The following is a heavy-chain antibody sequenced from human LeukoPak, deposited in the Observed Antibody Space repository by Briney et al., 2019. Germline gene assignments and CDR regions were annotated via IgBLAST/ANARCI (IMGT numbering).Heavy chain of an antibody. V-gene: IGHV4-38-2*02. CDR3: ARGGHAGILPWNY. CDR1: GYSIGSGYY. CDR2: IYHSGST. Sequence: SETLSLTCTVSGYSIGSGYYWGWIRQPPGKGLEWIGSIYHSGSTYYNPSLKSRVTISVDTSKNQFSLKLSSVTAADTAVYYCARGGHAGILPWNYWGQGTLVTVSS. D-gene: IGHD3-16*01. J-gene: IGHJ4*02.